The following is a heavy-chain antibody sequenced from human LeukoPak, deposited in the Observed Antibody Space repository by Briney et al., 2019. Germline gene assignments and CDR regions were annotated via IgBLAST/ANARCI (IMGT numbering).Heavy chain of an antibody. D-gene: IGHD3-10*01. V-gene: IGHV1-18*01. Sequence: GASVKVSCKASGYTFTSYGISWVRQAPGQGLEWMGWISAYNGNTNYAQKLQGRVTITTDTSTSTAYMELRSLRSDDTAVYFCARGDYYGSGNYYKKTVDFWGQGTLVTVSS. J-gene: IGHJ4*02. CDR2: ISAYNGNT. CDR3: ARGDYYGSGNYYKKTVDF. CDR1: GYTFTSYG.